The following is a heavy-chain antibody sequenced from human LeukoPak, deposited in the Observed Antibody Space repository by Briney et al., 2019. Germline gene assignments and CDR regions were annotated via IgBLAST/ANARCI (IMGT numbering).Heavy chain of an antibody. Sequence: ASVKVSCKASGYTFTGYHMHWVRQAPGQGLEWMGWINPNSGGTNYAQKFQGRVTMTRDTSISTAYMELSRLRSDDTAVYYCARDLTDCTNGVCYTWFDPWGQGTLVTVSS. CDR1: GYTFTGYH. D-gene: IGHD2-8*01. V-gene: IGHV1-2*02. CDR3: ARDLTDCTNGVCYTWFDP. J-gene: IGHJ5*02. CDR2: INPNSGGT.